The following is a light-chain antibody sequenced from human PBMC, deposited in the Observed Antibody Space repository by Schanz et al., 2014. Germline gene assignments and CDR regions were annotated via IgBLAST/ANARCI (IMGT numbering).Light chain of an antibody. J-gene: IGLJ3*02. CDR1: SSDVGGYNY. V-gene: IGLV2-14*01. CDR2: DVS. Sequence: QSALTQPASVSGSPGQSITISCTGTSSDVGGYNYVSWYQQHPGKAPKLMIYDVSVRASGVSNRFSGSKSGNTASLTISGLQAEDEADYYCSSYAGSSTRHWVFGGGTKLTVL. CDR3: SSYAGSSTRHWV.